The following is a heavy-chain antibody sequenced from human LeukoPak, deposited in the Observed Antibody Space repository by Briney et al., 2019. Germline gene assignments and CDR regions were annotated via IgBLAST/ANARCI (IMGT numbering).Heavy chain of an antibody. CDR3: AKGTMDGGQYYYDSS. CDR1: GFTFSSYA. CDR2: ISSSGGIT. J-gene: IGHJ4*02. D-gene: IGHD3-22*01. Sequence: GGSLRLSCTASGFTFSSYAMSWVRQAPGKGLEWVSAISSSGGITYYADSVKGRFTISRDNSKNTLYLQMNSLRVEDTAVYYCAKGTMDGGQYYYDSSGGQGTLVTVSS. V-gene: IGHV3-23*01.